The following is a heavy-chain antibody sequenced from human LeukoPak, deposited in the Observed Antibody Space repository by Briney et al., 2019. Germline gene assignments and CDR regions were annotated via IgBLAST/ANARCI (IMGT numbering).Heavy chain of an antibody. CDR1: SGSISSYY. D-gene: IGHD3-10*01. J-gene: IGHJ5*02. Sequence: PSETLSLTCTVSSGSISSYYWGWIRQPPGKGLEWIGYIYYSGSTNYNPSLKSRVTISVDTSKNQFSLKLSSVAAADTAVYYCATGRFSYAPWGQRTLVTVSS. V-gene: IGHV4-59*12. CDR2: IYYSGST. CDR3: ATGRFSYAP.